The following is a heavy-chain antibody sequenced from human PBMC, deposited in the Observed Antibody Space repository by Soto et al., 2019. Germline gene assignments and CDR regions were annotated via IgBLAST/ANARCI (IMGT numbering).Heavy chain of an antibody. CDR2: ISAYNGNT. CDR3: ARDIVVVVAAPLNFDY. CDR1: GYTFTSYG. Sequence: QVQLVQSGAEVKKPGASVKVSCKASGYTFTSYGISWVRQAPGQGLEWMGWISAYNGNTNYAQKLQGRVTTTTDTSTSTAYMELRSLRSDDTAVYYCARDIVVVVAAPLNFDYWGQGTLVTVSS. J-gene: IGHJ4*02. D-gene: IGHD2-15*01. V-gene: IGHV1-18*01.